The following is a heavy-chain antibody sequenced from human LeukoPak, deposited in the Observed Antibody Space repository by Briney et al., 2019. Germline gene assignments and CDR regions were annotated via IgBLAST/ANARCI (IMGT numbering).Heavy chain of an antibody. Sequence: ASVKVSCKASGYTFTGYYMHWVRQDPRQGLQWMGWINPNTGGTDYAQKFQGRVTMTRDTSISTVYMELSSLRSDVTAVYYCARADSVPAGDYHYWYMDVWGKGTTVTVSS. CDR3: ARADSVPAGDYHYWYMDV. V-gene: IGHV1-2*02. D-gene: IGHD2-2*01. CDR2: INPNTGGT. CDR1: GYTFTGYY. J-gene: IGHJ6*03.